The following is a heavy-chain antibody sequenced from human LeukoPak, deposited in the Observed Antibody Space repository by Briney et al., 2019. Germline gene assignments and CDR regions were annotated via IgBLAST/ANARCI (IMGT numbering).Heavy chain of an antibody. CDR3: ARDLNFWNDVFEECGY. CDR1: GYTFTSYA. Sequence: SVKVSCKASGYTFTSYAMNWVRQAPGQGLEWMGWINTNTGNPTYAQGFTGRFVFSLDTSVSTAYLQISSLKAEDTAVYYCARDLNFWNDVFEECGYWGQGTLVTVSS. CDR2: INTNTGNP. V-gene: IGHV7-4-1*02. J-gene: IGHJ4*02. D-gene: IGHD1-1*01.